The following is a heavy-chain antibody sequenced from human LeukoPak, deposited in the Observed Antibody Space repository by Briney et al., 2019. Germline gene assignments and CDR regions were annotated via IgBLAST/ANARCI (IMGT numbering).Heavy chain of an antibody. CDR2: INHSGST. J-gene: IGHJ3*02. D-gene: IGHD3-3*01. CDR1: GGSFSGYY. CDR3: ARGPESRPHYDFWSGYFPHHNAFDI. V-gene: IGHV4-34*01. Sequence: SETLSLTCAVYGGSFSGYYWSWIRQPPGKGLEWIGEINHSGSTNYNPSLKSRVTISVDTSKNQFSLKLSSVTAADTAVYYCARGPESRPHYDFWSGYFPHHNAFDIWGQGTMVTVSS.